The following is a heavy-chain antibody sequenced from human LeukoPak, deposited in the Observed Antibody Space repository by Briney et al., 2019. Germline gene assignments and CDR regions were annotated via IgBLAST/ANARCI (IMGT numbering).Heavy chain of an antibody. CDR2: INADSGDT. D-gene: IGHD3-10*01. V-gene: IGHV1-2*02. CDR3: ARVSQRGFGEYDY. Sequence: ASVKVSCKVSGYTFTDHYVDWVRQAPRQGLEWMGWINADSGDTHYARKFQGRVTMTRDTSFSIVYLELSSLTSDDTAVYYCARVSQRGFGEYDYWGQGTLVTVSS. CDR1: GYTFTDHY. J-gene: IGHJ4*02.